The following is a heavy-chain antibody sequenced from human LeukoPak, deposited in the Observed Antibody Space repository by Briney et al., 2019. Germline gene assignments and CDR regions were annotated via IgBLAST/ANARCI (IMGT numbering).Heavy chain of an antibody. CDR3: ARLNGNFQNFYDY. Sequence: PSETLSLTCTVSGYSISSGYYWSWIRQPPGKGLEWIGEINHSGSTNYNPSLKSRVTISVDTSKNQFSLKLTSVTAADTALYYCARLNGNFQNFYDYWGQGTLVTVSS. V-gene: IGHV4-38-2*02. D-gene: IGHD1-7*01. CDR1: GYSISSGYY. J-gene: IGHJ4*02. CDR2: INHSGST.